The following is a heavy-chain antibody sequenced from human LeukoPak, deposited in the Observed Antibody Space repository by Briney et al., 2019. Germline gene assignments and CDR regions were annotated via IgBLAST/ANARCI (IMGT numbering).Heavy chain of an antibody. Sequence: VGSLRLSCAASGFTFGTYAMTWVRQAPGKGLEWVSGISGSGGSTYYADSVKGRFTISRDNSKNTLHLHMNSLRAEDTAVYYCAKEMAATNAFDYWGQGTLVTVSS. V-gene: IGHV3-23*01. CDR2: ISGSGGST. CDR1: GFTFGTYA. D-gene: IGHD5-24*01. CDR3: AKEMAATNAFDY. J-gene: IGHJ4*02.